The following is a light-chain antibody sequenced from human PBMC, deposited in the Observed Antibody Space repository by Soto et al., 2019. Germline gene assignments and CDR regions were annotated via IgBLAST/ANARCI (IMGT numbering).Light chain of an antibody. Sequence: QSALTQPASVSGSPGQSITISCTGTRSDVGNYNYVSWYQQHPGKAPKLMIYDVNNRPSGVSNRFSGSKSGNTASLTISGLQAEDEADYYCSSYTSSSTVVFGGGTKVTVL. CDR1: RSDVGNYNY. J-gene: IGLJ2*01. V-gene: IGLV2-14*01. CDR2: DVN. CDR3: SSYTSSSTVV.